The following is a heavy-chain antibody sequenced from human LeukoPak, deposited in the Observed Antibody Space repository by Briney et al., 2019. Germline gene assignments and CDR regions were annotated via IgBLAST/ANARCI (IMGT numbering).Heavy chain of an antibody. CDR2: ISKSGDIT. CDR3: AKDASTTNNFYFFDY. V-gene: IGHV3-23*01. Sequence: GGSLRLSCAASGFTFTNYAMTWIRQAPGKGLEWISGISKSGDITFYADSVKGRFTISRDTSKSAVYLQMNNLRAEDTAIYYCAKDASTTNNFYFFDYWGQGALATVSS. J-gene: IGHJ4*02. CDR1: GFTFTNYA. D-gene: IGHD1-1*01.